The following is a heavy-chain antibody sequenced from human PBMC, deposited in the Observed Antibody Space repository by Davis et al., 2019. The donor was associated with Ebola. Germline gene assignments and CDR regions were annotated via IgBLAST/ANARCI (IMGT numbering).Heavy chain of an antibody. CDR3: ARVAGSFGSGSYYYAY. D-gene: IGHD3-10*01. CDR2: ISSRSSYI. CDR1: GFTFTTYT. J-gene: IGHJ4*02. Sequence: GGSLRLSCAASGFTFTTYTMNWVRQAPGKGLEWVSSISSRSSYIYYAASVKGRFTISRDNARKSLYLQMNSLRPEDTAVYYCARVAGSFGSGSYYYAYWGQGTLVTVSS. V-gene: IGHV3-21*01.